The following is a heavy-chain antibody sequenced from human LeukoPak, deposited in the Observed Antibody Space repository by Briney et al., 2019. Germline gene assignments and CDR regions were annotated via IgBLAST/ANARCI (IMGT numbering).Heavy chain of an antibody. CDR1: GYTFTSYA. Sequence: ASVKVSCKASGYTFTSYAMNWVRQAPGQGLEWMGWISTNTGDPTYAQGFTGRFVFSLDTSVSTAYLQISSLKAEDTAVYYCARIPQREADNYWGQGTLVTVSS. CDR2: ISTNTGDP. J-gene: IGHJ4*02. CDR3: ARIPQREADNY. V-gene: IGHV7-4-1*02. D-gene: IGHD1-1*01.